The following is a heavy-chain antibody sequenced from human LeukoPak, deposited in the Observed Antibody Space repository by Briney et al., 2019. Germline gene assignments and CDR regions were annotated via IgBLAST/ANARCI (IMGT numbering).Heavy chain of an antibody. V-gene: IGHV4-59*01. CDR1: GGSISSYY. J-gene: IGHJ2*01. CDR3: ARDDRRSSGYYLGYFDL. D-gene: IGHD3-22*01. CDR2: INYSGST. Sequence: PSETLSLTCTVSGGSISSYYWSWIRQPPGKGLEWIGYINYSGSTNYNPSLKSRVTISVDTSKNQFSLKLSSVTAADTAVYYCARDDRRSSGYYLGYFDLWGRGTLVTVSS.